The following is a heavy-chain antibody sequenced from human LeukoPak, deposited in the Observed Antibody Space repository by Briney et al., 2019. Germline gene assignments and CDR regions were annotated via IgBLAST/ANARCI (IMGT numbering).Heavy chain of an antibody. CDR3: ARVWGSSWSRYYFDY. J-gene: IGHJ4*02. CDR2: INPSGGST. D-gene: IGHD6-13*01. CDR1: GYTFTSYY. V-gene: IGHV1-46*01. Sequence: GASVKVSCKASGYTFTSYYMHWMRQAPGQGLEWMGIINPSGGSTSYAQKFQGRVTMTRDTSTSTVYMELSSLRSEDTAVYYCARVWGSSWSRYYFDYWGQGTLVTVSS.